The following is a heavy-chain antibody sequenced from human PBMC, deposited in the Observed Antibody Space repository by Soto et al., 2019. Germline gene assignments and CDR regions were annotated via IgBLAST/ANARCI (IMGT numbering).Heavy chain of an antibody. CDR1: GFSFSDSN. CDR3: VKGSLPGDYERNFDS. CDR2: ISKEGTFK. J-gene: IGHJ4*02. Sequence: QVQLVESGGGVVQPGRSLRLSCAASGFSFSDSNMHWVRKAPGKGLQWVARISKEGTFKYYADSVKGRFTISRDNSENILYLQINSLSAEDTAVYFCVKGSLPGDYERNFDSWGRGILVTVSS. D-gene: IGHD4-17*01. V-gene: IGHV3-30*18.